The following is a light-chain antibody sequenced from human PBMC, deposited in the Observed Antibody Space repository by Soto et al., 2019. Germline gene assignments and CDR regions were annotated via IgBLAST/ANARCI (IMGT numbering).Light chain of an antibody. CDR1: SSNIGAGYD. V-gene: IGLV1-40*01. CDR3: QSYDSSLGDLWV. Sequence: VLTQPPSVSGAPGQRVTISCTGSSSNIGAGYDVHWYQQLPGTAPKLLIYGNSNRPSGVPDRFSGSKSGTSASLAITGLQAEDEADYYCQSYDSSLGDLWVFGGGTKLTVL. CDR2: GNS. J-gene: IGLJ3*02.